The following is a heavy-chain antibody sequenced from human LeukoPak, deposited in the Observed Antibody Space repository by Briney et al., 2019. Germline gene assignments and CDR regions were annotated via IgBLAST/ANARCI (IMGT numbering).Heavy chain of an antibody. CDR1: GFTFSSYG. J-gene: IGHJ4*02. CDR3: ARGAYYYDSSGSFHFDY. D-gene: IGHD3-22*01. CDR2: IRYDGSNK. Sequence: PGGSLRLSCAASGFTFSSYGMHWVRQAPGKGLEWVAFIRYDGSNKYYADSVKGRFTISRDNSKNTLYLQMNSLRAEDTAVYYCARGAYYYDSSGSFHFDYWGQGTLVTVSS. V-gene: IGHV3-30*02.